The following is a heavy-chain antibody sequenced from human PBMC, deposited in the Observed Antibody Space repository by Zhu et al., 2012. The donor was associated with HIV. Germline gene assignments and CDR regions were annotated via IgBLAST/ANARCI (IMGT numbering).Heavy chain of an antibody. Sequence: QVQLQESGPGLVKPSETLSLTCTVSGGSISSSSYYWGWIRQPPGKGLEWIGSIYYSGSTYYNPSLKSRVTISVDTSKNQFSLKLSSVTAADTAVYYCARRYYGHDAFDIWGQGTMVTVSS. CDR2: IYYSGST. V-gene: IGHV4-39*01. CDR1: GGSISSSSYY. D-gene: IGHD3-3*01. CDR3: ARRYYGHDAFDI. J-gene: IGHJ3*02.